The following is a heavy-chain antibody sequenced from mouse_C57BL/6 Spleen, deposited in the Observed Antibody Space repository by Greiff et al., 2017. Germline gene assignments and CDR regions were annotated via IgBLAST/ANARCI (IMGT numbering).Heavy chain of an antibody. CDR2: ISYDGSN. CDR3: VRGGNSFDY. J-gene: IGHJ2*01. CDR1: GYSITSGYY. D-gene: IGHD2-14*01. Sequence: EVQRVESGPGLVKPSQSLSLTCSVTGYSITSGYYWNWIRQFPGNKLEWMGYISYDGSNNYNPSLKNRISITRDTSKNQFFLKLNSVTTEDTATYYCVRGGNSFDYWGQGTTLTVSS. V-gene: IGHV3-6*01.